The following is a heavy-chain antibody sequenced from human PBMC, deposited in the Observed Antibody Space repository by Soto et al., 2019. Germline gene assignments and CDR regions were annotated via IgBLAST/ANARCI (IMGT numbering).Heavy chain of an antibody. CDR1: GFTFRSCA. CDR2: IIDSGAST. V-gene: IGHV3-23*01. Sequence: GGSLRLSCAASGFTFRSCAMGWVRQAPGKGLEWVSDIIDSGASTYYADSVKGRFTISRDNSKSTLYLQMSSLRAEDTAMYYCAKAYHRLCSTTACSGFDFWGQGTLVTVSS. D-gene: IGHD2-2*01. CDR3: AKAYHRLCSTTACSGFDF. J-gene: IGHJ4*02.